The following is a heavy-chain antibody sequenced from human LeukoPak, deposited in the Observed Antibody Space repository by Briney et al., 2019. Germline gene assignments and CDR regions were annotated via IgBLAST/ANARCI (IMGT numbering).Heavy chain of an antibody. CDR3: ARDDYSTSWYIVDI. CDR1: GFTFSTYS. D-gene: IGHD6-13*01. V-gene: IGHV3-21*01. Sequence: PGGSLRLSCAASGFTFSTYSMNWVRQAPGKGLEWVSSISPSSDYIYYADSVKGRFTISRDSAKNSLYLQMNSLRAEDTALYYCARDDYSTSWYIVDIWGQGTMVTVSP. J-gene: IGHJ3*02. CDR2: ISPSSDYI.